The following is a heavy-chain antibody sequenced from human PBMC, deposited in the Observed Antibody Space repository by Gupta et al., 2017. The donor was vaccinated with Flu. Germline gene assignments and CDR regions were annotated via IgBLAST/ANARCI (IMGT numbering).Heavy chain of an antibody. Sequence: EVQLLESGGGLVQPGGSLRLSCAASGFTFSSYAMSWVRQAPGKGLEWVSAISGSGGSTYYADSVKGRFTISRDNSKNTLYLQMNSLRAEDTAVYYCAKGIAAAGTPTDGAFDIWGQGTMVTVSS. J-gene: IGHJ3*02. V-gene: IGHV3-23*01. CDR3: AKGIAAAGTPTDGAFDI. CDR2: ISGSGGST. CDR1: GFTFSSYA. D-gene: IGHD6-13*01.